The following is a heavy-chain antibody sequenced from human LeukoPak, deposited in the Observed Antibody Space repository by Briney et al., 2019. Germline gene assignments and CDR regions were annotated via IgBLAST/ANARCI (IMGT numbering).Heavy chain of an antibody. V-gene: IGHV3-48*01. Sequence: GGSLRLSCAASGFTFSSHSMNWVRQAPGKGLEWVSYISSSSSARYYADSVKGRFTISRDDARNSLYLQMNSLRAEDTAVYYCAKGHYYGSGSLDYWGQGTLVTVSS. CDR1: GFTFSSHS. CDR2: ISSSSSAR. CDR3: AKGHYYGSGSLDY. D-gene: IGHD3-10*01. J-gene: IGHJ4*02.